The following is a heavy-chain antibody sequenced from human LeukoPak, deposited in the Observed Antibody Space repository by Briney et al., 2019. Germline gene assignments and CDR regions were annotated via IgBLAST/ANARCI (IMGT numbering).Heavy chain of an antibody. CDR2: INHSGST. J-gene: IGHJ6*02. Sequence: SETLSLTCAVYGGSFSGYYWSWIRQPPGKGLEWIGEINHSGSTNYNPSLKSRVTISVDTSKNQFSLKLSSVTAADTAVYYCVRKVSIAARGDYCGMDVWGQGTTVTVSS. D-gene: IGHD6-6*01. CDR1: GGSFSGYY. CDR3: VRKVSIAARGDYCGMDV. V-gene: IGHV4-34*01.